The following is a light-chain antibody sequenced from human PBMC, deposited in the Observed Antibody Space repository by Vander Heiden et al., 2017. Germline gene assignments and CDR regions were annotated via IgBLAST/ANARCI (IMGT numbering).Light chain of an antibody. V-gene: IGKV1-39*01. J-gene: IGKJ5*01. Sequence: DIQMTQSPSSLSASAGDRVTITCRASQSISSYLNWYQQKPGKAPNLLIYAASSLQSGVPSRFSGSGSGTDFTLTISSLQPEDFATYFCQQSYSTPITFGPGTRLEIK. CDR2: AAS. CDR1: QSISSY. CDR3: QQSYSTPIT.